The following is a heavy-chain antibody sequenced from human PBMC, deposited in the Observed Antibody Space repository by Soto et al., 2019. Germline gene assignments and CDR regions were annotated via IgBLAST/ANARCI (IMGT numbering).Heavy chain of an antibody. CDR1: GYSISSGYY. CDR2: IYHGGST. D-gene: IGHD1-7*01. Sequence: SETLSLTCAASGYSISSGYYWCWLRQPPGKGLEWIGSIYHGGSTYYNPSLNSLVTLSIDMTNTHVSLILNSVTAADTAVYYCASRDPGTSVDYWGQGTLVTVSS. CDR3: ASRDPGTSVDY. V-gene: IGHV4-38-2*01. J-gene: IGHJ4*02.